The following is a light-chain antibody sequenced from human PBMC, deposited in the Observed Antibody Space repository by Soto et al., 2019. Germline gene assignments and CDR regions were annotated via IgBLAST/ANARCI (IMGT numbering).Light chain of an antibody. CDR2: DAA. Sequence: DIQMTQSPSTLSASVGERVTINCRASQTISNWLAWYQQKPGKAAKLLIYDAAKLESGVPSRFSGSGSGTEFTLTISSLQRDDFGTYYCPQYNSYAFTFGPGTKVDIK. V-gene: IGKV1-5*01. CDR1: QTISNW. J-gene: IGKJ3*01. CDR3: PQYNSYAFT.